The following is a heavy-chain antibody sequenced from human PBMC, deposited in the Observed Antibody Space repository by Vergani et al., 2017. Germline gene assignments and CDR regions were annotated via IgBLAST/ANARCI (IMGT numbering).Heavy chain of an antibody. CDR2: IYHSGST. J-gene: IGHJ5*02. Sequence: QVQLPESGPGLVKPSGTLSLTCAVSGGSISSSNWWSWVRQPPGKGLEWIGEIYHSGSTNYNPSLKSRVTMSVDTSKNQFSLKLSSVTAADTAVYYCARVGGDGATDLDYGWFDPWGQGTLVTVSS. CDR3: ARVGGDGATDLDYGWFDP. CDR1: GGSISSSNW. V-gene: IGHV4-4*02. D-gene: IGHD1-26*01.